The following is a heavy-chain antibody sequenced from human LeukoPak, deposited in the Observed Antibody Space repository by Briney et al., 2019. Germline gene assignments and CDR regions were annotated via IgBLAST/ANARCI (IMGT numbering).Heavy chain of an antibody. J-gene: IGHJ6*02. CDR1: GFTFSSYA. CDR2: ISGSGGST. D-gene: IGHD6-19*01. Sequence: GSLRLSCAASGFTFSSYAMSWVRPAPGKGLEWVSAISGSGGSTYYADSVKGRFTISRDNSKNTLYLQMNSLRAEDTAVYYCAKDLSYSSGWYGYYYGMDVWGQGTTVTVSS. V-gene: IGHV3-23*01. CDR3: AKDLSYSSGWYGYYYGMDV.